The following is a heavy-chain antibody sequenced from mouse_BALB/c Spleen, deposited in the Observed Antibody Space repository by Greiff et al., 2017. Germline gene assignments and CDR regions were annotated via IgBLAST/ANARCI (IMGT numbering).Heavy chain of an antibody. D-gene: IGHD1-1*01. J-gene: IGHJ4*01. CDR1: GFSLTGYG. CDR2: IWGDGST. V-gene: IGHV2-6-7*01. CDR3: ASIYYYGETPMDY. Sequence: QVQLQQSGPGLVAPSQSLSITCTVSGFSLTGYGVNWVRQPPGKGLEWLGMIWGDGSTDYNSALKSRLSISKDNSKSQVFLKMNSLQTDDTARYYCASIYYYGETPMDYWGQGTSVTVSS.